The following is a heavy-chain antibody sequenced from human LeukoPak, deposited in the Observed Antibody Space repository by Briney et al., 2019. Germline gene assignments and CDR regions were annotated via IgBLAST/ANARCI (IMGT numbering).Heavy chain of an antibody. CDR1: VFTFSTYA. CDR2: INGNDEST. V-gene: IGHV3-23*01. J-gene: IGHJ4*02. D-gene: IGHD3-16*01. CDR3: VKEPSDSVWSYTDY. Sequence: GGSLRLSCAASVFTFSTYAMNWVRQAPGKGLEWVSAINGNDESTHYADSVKGRFTISRDNSKNTLFLQMNSLRAEDTAVYYRVKEPSDSVWSYTDYRGQGTLVTVSS.